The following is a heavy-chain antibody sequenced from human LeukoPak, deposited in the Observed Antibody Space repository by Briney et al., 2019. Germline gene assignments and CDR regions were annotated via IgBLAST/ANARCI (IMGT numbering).Heavy chain of an antibody. CDR1: GFTFSSYW. V-gene: IGHV3-7*01. D-gene: IGHD6-19*01. CDR2: IKQDGSEK. J-gene: IGHJ4*02. CDR3: ARQDSSGWYYFDY. Sequence: GGSLRLSCAASGFTFSSYWMSWVRQAPGKGLEWVANIKQDGSEKYYVDSVKGRFTISRDNAKNSLYLQMNSLRAEDTAVYYCARQDSSGWYYFDYWGQGTLVTVSS.